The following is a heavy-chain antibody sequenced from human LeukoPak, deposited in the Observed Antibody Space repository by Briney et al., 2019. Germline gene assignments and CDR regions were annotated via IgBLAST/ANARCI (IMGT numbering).Heavy chain of an antibody. V-gene: IGHV7-4-1*02. CDR3: ARTIAVAGYMDV. CDR2: INANTGNP. D-gene: IGHD6-19*01. CDR1: GYAFISYA. J-gene: IGHJ6*03. Sequence: ASVKVSCKAFGYAFISYAMNWVRQAPGQGLEWMGWINANTGNPTYAQGFTGRFVFSLDTSVSTAYLQISSLKAEDTAVYYCARTIAVAGYMDVWGKGTTVTVSS.